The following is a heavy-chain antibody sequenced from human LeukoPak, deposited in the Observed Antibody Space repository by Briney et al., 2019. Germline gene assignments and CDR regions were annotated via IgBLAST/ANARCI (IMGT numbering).Heavy chain of an antibody. V-gene: IGHV4-38-2*02. J-gene: IGHJ3*02. CDR1: AYSISSGYY. CDR2: IYHSGST. CDR3: ARVDIVVVPAAMEDAFDI. D-gene: IGHD2-2*01. Sequence: SETLSLTCTVSAYSISSGYYWGWIRQPPGKGLEWIGTIYHSGSTYYSPSLKSRVTISVDTSKNQFSLKLSSVTAADTAVYYCARVDIVVVPAAMEDAFDIWGQGTMVTVSS.